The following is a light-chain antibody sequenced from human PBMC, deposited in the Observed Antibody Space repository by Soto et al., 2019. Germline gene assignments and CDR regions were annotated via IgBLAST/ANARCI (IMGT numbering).Light chain of an antibody. CDR1: ESVTDY. CDR3: QQRSDWPWT. Sequence: EIVLTRSPATLSLSPGERGTLSCRASESVTDYLAWYQQKPGQAPRLLVYDVSNRAAGIPTRFSGGGSGTDFTLTISNVEPEDFAVYYCQQRSDWPWTFGQGTKVDI. CDR2: DVS. V-gene: IGKV3-11*01. J-gene: IGKJ1*01.